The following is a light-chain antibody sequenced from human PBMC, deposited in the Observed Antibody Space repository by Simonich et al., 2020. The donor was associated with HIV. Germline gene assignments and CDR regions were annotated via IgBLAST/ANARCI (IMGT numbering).Light chain of an antibody. CDR2: DVS. J-gene: IGLJ3*02. Sequence: QSALTQPASVSGSPGQSITISCTGTSSDVGGYNYVSWYQQHPGKAPKLMLYDVSNRPSGVSNRFSGSKSGNTASLTISGLLAEDEADYYCSSYTSSSTLVFGGGTKLTVL. CDR3: SSYTSSSTLV. CDR1: SSDVGGYNY. V-gene: IGLV2-14*03.